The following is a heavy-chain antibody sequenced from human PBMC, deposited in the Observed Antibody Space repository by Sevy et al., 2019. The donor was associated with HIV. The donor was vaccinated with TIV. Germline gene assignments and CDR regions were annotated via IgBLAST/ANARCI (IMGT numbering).Heavy chain of an antibody. Sequence: GGSLRLSCAVSGFSFSHYAFHWVRQAPGKGLEWVSLISYDGTYKYYADSVKGGFTISRDNSKNTLYLQMNSLRGNETAVYYCSGVAVSYCTNDCYHRFDYWGPGALVTVSS. J-gene: IGHJ4*02. V-gene: IGHV3-30-3*01. CDR1: GFSFSHYA. CDR2: ISYDGTYK. CDR3: SGVAVSYCTNDCYHRFDY. D-gene: IGHD2-8*01.